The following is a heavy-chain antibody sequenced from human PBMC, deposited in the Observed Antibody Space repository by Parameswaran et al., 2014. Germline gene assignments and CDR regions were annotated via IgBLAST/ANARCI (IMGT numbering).Heavy chain of an antibody. D-gene: IGHD3-16*02. CDR3: AREGYVWGSYRPYYFDY. V-gene: IGHV4-59*01. CDR2: IYYSGST. Sequence: RWICQPPGKGLEWIGYIYYSGSTNYNPSLKSRVTISVDTSKNQFSPKLSSVTAADTAVYYCAREGYVWGSYRPYYFDYWGQGTLVTVSS. J-gene: IGHJ4*02.